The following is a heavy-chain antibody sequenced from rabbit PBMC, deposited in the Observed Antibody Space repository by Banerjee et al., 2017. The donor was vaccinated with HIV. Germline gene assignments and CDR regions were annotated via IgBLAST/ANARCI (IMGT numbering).Heavy chain of an antibody. D-gene: IGHD3-1*01. CDR2: IVVGDGSA. CDR3: ARHSDNVGDL. CDR1: GFDFSSNE. Sequence: QSLEESGGDLVKPGASLTLTCTASGFDFSSNEIYWVRQAPGKGLEWIGSIVVGDGSAYYASWVNGRFTISKTSSTTVTLQLNSLTAADTATYFCARHSDNVGDLWGQGTLVTVS. J-gene: IGHJ4*01. V-gene: IGHV1S40*01.